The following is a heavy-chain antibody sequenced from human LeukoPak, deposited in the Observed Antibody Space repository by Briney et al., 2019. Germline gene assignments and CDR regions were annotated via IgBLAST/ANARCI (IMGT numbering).Heavy chain of an antibody. Sequence: GGSLRLSCAASGFSFSSNYMSWVRQAPGKGLEWVSVIYSGGSTYYADSVKGRFTISRDNSKNTLYLQMNSLRAEDTAVYYCARDRKINDFWSGYYYYGMDVWGQGTTVTVSS. J-gene: IGHJ6*02. CDR2: IYSGGST. CDR3: ARDRKINDFWSGYYYYGMDV. V-gene: IGHV3-53*01. D-gene: IGHD3-3*01. CDR1: GFSFSSNY.